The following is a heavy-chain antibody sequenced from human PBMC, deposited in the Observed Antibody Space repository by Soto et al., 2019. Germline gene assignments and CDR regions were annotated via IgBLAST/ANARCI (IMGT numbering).Heavy chain of an antibody. V-gene: IGHV5-51*01. CDR1: GYSFTSCW. D-gene: IGHD3-9*01. CDR3: ARSCDISTGLGY. J-gene: IGHJ4*02. CDR2: IYPGDSDI. Sequence: PGESLKISCKGSGYSFTSCWVAWVRQMPGKGLEWMGIIYPGDSDIRYSPSFQGQVTISADKSINTAYLQWSSLKASDTAMYYCARSCDISTGLGYWGQGTLVTVSS.